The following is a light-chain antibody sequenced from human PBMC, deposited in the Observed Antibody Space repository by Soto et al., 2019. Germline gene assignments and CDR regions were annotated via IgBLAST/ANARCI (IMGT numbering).Light chain of an antibody. J-gene: IGLJ2*01. CDR2: STD. CDR1: TGAVTSAYY. V-gene: IGLV7-43*01. CDR3: LLSYGGSQV. Sequence: VVTQESSLTVSPGETVTLTCASSTGAVTSAYYPSWFQQKPGQAPRAFIYSTDNKDSCTPARFSGSILGDKAALTVSGVQPEDESDYYCLLSYGGSQVFGGGTKLTVL.